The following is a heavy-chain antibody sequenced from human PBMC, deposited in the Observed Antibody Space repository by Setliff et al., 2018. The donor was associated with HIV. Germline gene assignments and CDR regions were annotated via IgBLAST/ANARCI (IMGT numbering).Heavy chain of an antibody. D-gene: IGHD2-21*01. CDR2: ITAERSDK. CDR3: VRAIQGAYDF. CDR1: GFSFSNSW. J-gene: IGHJ4*01. V-gene: IGHV3-7*01. Sequence: GESLRLSCAASGFSFSNSWMAWVRQAPGKGLEWVATITAERSDKNYPDSVKGRFTISRDNAKTSLYLQMNSLRGEDTAVYYCVRAIQGAYDFWGRGTLVTVS.